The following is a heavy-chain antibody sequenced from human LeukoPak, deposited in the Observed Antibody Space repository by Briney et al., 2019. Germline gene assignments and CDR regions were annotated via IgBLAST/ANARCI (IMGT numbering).Heavy chain of an antibody. CDR3: AKDLGYDYGDDLDY. CDR1: GFTFSSYA. J-gene: IGHJ4*02. D-gene: IGHD4-17*01. V-gene: IGHV3-23*01. CDR2: ISGSGGST. Sequence: PGGSLRLSCAASGFTFSSYAMSWVRHAPGKGLEWVSAISGSGGSTYYADSVKGRFTISRDNSKNTLYLQMNSLRAEDTAVYYCAKDLGYDYGDDLDYWGQGTLVTVSS.